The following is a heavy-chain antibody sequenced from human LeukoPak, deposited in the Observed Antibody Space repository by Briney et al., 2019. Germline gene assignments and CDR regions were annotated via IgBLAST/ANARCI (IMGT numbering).Heavy chain of an antibody. V-gene: IGHV3-23*01. J-gene: IGHJ4*02. D-gene: IGHD3-3*01. CDR1: GLTFSSYA. Sequence: GGSLRLSCAASGLTFSSYAMSWVRQAPGKGLEWVSAISGSSGHTYYADSVKGRFTISRDNSKNTLYLQMNRLRAEDTAVHYCAKVGFSEMEWLLYSDHWGQGTLVTVSS. CDR2: ISGSSGHT. CDR3: AKVGFSEMEWLLYSDH.